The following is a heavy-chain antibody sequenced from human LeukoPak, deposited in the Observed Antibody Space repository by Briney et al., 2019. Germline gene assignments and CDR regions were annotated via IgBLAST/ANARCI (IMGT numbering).Heavy chain of an antibody. Sequence: GGSLRLSCAASGFTFSSYAMHWVRQAPGKGLEWVAVISYDGSNKYYADSVKGRSTISRDNSKNTLYLQMNSLRAEDTAVYYCASDPSRIAAATDYWGQGTLVTVSS. CDR1: GFTFSSYA. CDR3: ASDPSRIAAATDY. CDR2: ISYDGSNK. J-gene: IGHJ4*02. D-gene: IGHD6-13*01. V-gene: IGHV3-30-3*01.